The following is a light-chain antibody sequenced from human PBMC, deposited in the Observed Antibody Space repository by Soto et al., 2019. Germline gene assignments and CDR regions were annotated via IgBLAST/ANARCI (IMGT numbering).Light chain of an antibody. CDR3: ISYTSSSPLV. CDR2: EVS. V-gene: IGLV2-14*01. Sequence: QSALTQPASVSGSPGQSITISCTGTSSDVGGYNYVSWYQQHPGKAPKLMIYEVSNRPSGVSNRFSGSKSGNTASLTISGRQAEEEADYYFISYTSSSPLVVGPGTKLTVL. CDR1: SSDVGGYNY. J-gene: IGLJ1*01.